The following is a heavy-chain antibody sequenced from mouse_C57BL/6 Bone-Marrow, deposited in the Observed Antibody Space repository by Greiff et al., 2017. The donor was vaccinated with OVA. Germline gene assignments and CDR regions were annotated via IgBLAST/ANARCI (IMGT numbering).Heavy chain of an antibody. J-gene: IGHJ2*01. Sequence: EVQLVESGPGLVKPSQSLSLTCSVTGYSITSGYYWNWIRQFPGNKLEWMGYISYDGSNNSNPSLKNRISITRDTSKNQFFLKLNSVTTEDTATYYCARGEDRWLLMNYFDYWGQGTTLTVSS. CDR1: GYSITSGYY. CDR3: ARGEDRWLLMNYFDY. CDR2: ISYDGSN. V-gene: IGHV3-6*01. D-gene: IGHD2-3*01.